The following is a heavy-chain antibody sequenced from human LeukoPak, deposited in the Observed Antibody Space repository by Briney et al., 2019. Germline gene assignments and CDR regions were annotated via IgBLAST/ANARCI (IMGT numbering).Heavy chain of an antibody. V-gene: IGHV3-66*01. CDR1: GFTVSSNY. CDR3: ARVDTWFGEASVDY. D-gene: IGHD3-10*01. J-gene: IGHJ4*02. Sequence: GGSLRLPCAASGFTVSSNYMSWVRQAPGKGLEWVSVIYSGGSTYYADSVKGRFTISRDNSKNTLYLQMNSLRAEDTAVYYCARVDTWFGEASVDYWGQGTLVTVSS. CDR2: IYSGGST.